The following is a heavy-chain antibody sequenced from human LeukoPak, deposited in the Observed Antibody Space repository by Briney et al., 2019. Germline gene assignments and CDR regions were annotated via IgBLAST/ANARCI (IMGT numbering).Heavy chain of an antibody. J-gene: IGHJ4*02. CDR2: IYDSGSA. CDR3: TRHRDYYDT. V-gene: IGHV4-59*08. Sequence: SETLSLTCTVSGGSINSNFYTWIRQPPGKGLEWIGNIYDSGSAKYNPSLKSRVTISGDTSKNQVSLKLTSVTAADTAVYFCTRHRDYYDTWGPGILVTVSS. D-gene: IGHD3-22*01. CDR1: GGSINSNF.